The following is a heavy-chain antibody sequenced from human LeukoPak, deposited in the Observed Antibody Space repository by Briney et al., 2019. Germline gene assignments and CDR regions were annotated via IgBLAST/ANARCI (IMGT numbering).Heavy chain of an antibody. J-gene: IGHJ3*02. CDR3: ARDGDEYSYGYGDAFDI. Sequence: GGSLRLSCAASGFTFSSTNWVRQAPGKGLEWVSYITGGSYTIYYAQSVRGRFTISRDNAKNSLYLQMNSLRVEDTAVYYCARDGDEYSYGYGDAFDIWGQGTMVTVSS. CDR2: ITGGSYTI. CDR1: GFTFSS. D-gene: IGHD5-18*01. V-gene: IGHV3-48*01.